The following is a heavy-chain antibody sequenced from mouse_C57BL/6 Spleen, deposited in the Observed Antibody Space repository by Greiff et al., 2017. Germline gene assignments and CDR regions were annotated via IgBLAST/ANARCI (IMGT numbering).Heavy chain of an antibody. CDR3: AREGIYYDYAYAMDY. Sequence: EVQLVESGPGLVKPSQSLSLTCSVTGYSITSGYYWNWIRQFPGNKLEWMGYISYDGSNNYNPSLKNRISITRDTSKNQFFLKLNSVTTEDTATYYCAREGIYYDYAYAMDYWGQGTSVTVSS. CDR1: GYSITSGYY. V-gene: IGHV3-6*01. J-gene: IGHJ4*01. D-gene: IGHD2-4*01. CDR2: ISYDGSN.